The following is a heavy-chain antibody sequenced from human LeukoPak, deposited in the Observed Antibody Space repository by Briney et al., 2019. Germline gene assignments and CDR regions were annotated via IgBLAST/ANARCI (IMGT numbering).Heavy chain of an antibody. CDR2: ISSSSSYI. CDR1: GFTFSSYS. V-gene: IGHV3-21*01. J-gene: IGHJ4*02. CDR3: AREAIWNYYDSSNPSYFDY. Sequence: PGGSLRLSCAASGFTFSSYSMNWVRQAPGKGLEWASSISSSSSYIYYADSVKGRFTISRDNAKNSLYLQMNSLRAEDTAVYYCAREAIWNYYDSSNPSYFDYWGQGTLVTVSS. D-gene: IGHD3-22*01.